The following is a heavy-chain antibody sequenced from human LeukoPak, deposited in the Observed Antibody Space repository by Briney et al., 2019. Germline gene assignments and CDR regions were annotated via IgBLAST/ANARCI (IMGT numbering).Heavy chain of an antibody. CDR3: ARVFRDGYYYYYMDV. V-gene: IGHV1-69*06. D-gene: IGHD5-24*01. CDR2: IIPIFGTA. CDR1: GYTFTGYY. Sequence: GASVKVSCKASGYTFTGYYMHWVRQAPGQGLEWMGGIIPIFGTANYAQKFQGRVTITADKSTSTAYMELSSLRSEDTAVYYCARVFRDGYYYYYMDVWGKGTTVTVSS. J-gene: IGHJ6*03.